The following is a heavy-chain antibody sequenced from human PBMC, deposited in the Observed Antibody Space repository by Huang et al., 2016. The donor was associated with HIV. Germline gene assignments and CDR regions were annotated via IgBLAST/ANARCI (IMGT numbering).Heavy chain of an antibody. V-gene: IGHV3-74*01. CDR1: GFTFSSYW. D-gene: IGHD3-22*01. Sequence: EVQLVESGGGLVQPGGSLRLSCAASGFTFSSYWMHWVRQAPGKGLVWVSRINSDGSSSGHSDSVKGRFTISRDNAKNTLYLKMNSLRAEDTAVYYCVRDPRIQSWLNYFDYWGQGTLVSVSS. CDR2: INSDGSSS. J-gene: IGHJ4*02. CDR3: VRDPRIQSWLNYFDY.